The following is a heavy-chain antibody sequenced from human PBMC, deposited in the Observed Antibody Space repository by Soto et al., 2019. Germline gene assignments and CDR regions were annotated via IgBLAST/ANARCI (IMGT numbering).Heavy chain of an antibody. J-gene: IGHJ4*02. CDR2: ISTSSTAT. V-gene: IGHV3-48*02. Sequence: GGSLRLSCAASGFTFSHYSMHWVRQAPGKGLEWISYISTSSTATYYADSVKGRFTVSRDNGNKLLFLHMNSLTEEDTAVYYCASESLHFYDIAGLHASCGEVPLVTVS. CDR3: ASESLHFYDIAGLHAS. D-gene: IGHD2-21*01. CDR1: GFTFSHYS.